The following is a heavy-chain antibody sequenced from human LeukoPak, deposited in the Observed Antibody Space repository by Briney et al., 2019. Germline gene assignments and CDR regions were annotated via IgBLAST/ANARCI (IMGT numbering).Heavy chain of an antibody. CDR1: GFTVDDYG. J-gene: IGHJ3*02. V-gene: IGHV3-74*01. Sequence: PGGSLRLSCAASGFTVDDYGMSWVREAPGKGLVWVSRINSDGSSTRYADSVKGRFTISRDNAKNTLYLQMNSLRAEDTAVYYCARDLRTTGAFDIWGQGTMVTVSS. CDR3: ARDLRTTGAFDI. D-gene: IGHD4-17*01. CDR2: INSDGSST.